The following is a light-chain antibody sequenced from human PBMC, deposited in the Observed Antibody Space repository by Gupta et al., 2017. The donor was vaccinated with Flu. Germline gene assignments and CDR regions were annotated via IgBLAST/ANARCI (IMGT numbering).Light chain of an antibody. V-gene: IGKV2-28*01. Sequence: DIVMTQSTLSLPVSPGEPASISCRSSQSLLQSNGNNYLDWYLQKPGQSPQLLIYLGSNRASGVPDRFSGSGSGTDFTLKISTVEAEDVGVYYCMQALQTPNTFGQGTKLDIK. CDR3: MQALQTPNT. CDR1: QSLLQSNGNNY. CDR2: LGS. J-gene: IGKJ2*01.